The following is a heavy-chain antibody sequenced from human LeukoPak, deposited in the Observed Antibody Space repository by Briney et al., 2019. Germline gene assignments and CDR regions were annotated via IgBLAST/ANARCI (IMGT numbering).Heavy chain of an antibody. D-gene: IGHD3-22*01. CDR1: GFTFSSYW. Sequence: AGGSLRLSCAASGFTFSSYWMSWVRQAPGKGLECVANINQDGSEKYFVDSVKGRFTISRDNAKNSLYLQMNRLRVEDTAVYYCARGGGWLFGDYYGMDVWGQGTTVTVSS. V-gene: IGHV3-7*03. CDR2: INQDGSEK. J-gene: IGHJ6*02. CDR3: ARGGGWLFGDYYGMDV.